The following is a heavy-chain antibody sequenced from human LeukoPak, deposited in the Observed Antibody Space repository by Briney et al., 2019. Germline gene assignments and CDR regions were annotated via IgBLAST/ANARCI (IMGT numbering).Heavy chain of an antibody. V-gene: IGHV3-23*01. D-gene: IGHD3-9*01. J-gene: IGHJ4*02. Sequence: PGASLRLSCAASGFTFSSYAMSWVRQAPGKGLEWVSAISGSGGSTYYADSVKGRFTISRDNSKNTLYLQMNSLRAEDTAVYYCAKAFYDILTGFPNWGQGTLVTVSS. CDR1: GFTFSSYA. CDR2: ISGSGGST. CDR3: AKAFYDILTGFPN.